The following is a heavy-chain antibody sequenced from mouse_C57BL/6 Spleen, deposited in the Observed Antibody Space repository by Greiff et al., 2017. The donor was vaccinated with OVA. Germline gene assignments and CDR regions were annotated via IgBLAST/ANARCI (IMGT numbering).Heavy chain of an antibody. Sequence: QVQLQQPGAELVKPGASVKMSCKASGYTFTSYWITWVKQRPGQGLEWIGDIYPGSGSTNYNEKFKSKATLTVDTSSSTAYMQLSSLTSEDSAVYYCARGYGEGVWFAYWGQGTLVTVSA. CDR1: GYTFTSYW. CDR2: IYPGSGST. D-gene: IGHD2-10*02. CDR3: ARGYGEGVWFAY. J-gene: IGHJ3*01. V-gene: IGHV1-55*01.